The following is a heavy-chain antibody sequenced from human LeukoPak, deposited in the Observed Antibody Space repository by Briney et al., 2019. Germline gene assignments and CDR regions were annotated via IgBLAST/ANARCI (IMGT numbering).Heavy chain of an antibody. D-gene: IGHD5-18*01. J-gene: IGHJ2*01. Sequence: PSETLSLTCTVSGGSISSYYWSWIRQPPGKGLEWIGYIYCSGSTNYNPSLKSRVTISVDTSKNQFSLKLRSVTAADTAVYYCARRHDTAMVSDLWGRGTLVTVSS. V-gene: IGHV4-59*08. CDR2: IYCSGST. CDR3: ARRHDTAMVSDL. CDR1: GGSISSYY.